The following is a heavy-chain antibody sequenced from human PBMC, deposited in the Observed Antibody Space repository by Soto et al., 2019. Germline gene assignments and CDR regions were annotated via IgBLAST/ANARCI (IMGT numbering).Heavy chain of an antibody. V-gene: IGHV1-18*01. J-gene: IGHJ6*04. CDR2: ISAYNGNT. D-gene: IGHD2-15*01. CDR3: ARAGHCSGGSCYYLVLLAPDV. CDR1: GYTFTSYG. Sequence: ASVKVSCKASGYTFTSYGISWVRQAPGQGLEWMGWISAYNGNTNYAQKLQGRVTMTTETSTSTAYMELRSLRYDDTAVYYCARAGHCSGGSCYYLVLLAPDVWGKGTTVTVSS.